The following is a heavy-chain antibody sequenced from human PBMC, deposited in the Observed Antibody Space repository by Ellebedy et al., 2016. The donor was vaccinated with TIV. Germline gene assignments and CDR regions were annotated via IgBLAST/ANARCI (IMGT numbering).Heavy chain of an antibody. CDR1: GGTFSSYA. V-gene: IGHV1-69*04. D-gene: IGHD5-18*01. CDR2: IIPILGIA. J-gene: IGHJ4*02. Sequence: AASVKVSCKASGGTFSSYAISWVRQAPGQGLEWMGRIIPILGIANYAQKFQGRVTITADKSTSTAYMELSSLRSEDTAVYYCARLSSFNGYSYGKLGAGNNGNSSDYWGQGTLVTVSS. CDR3: ARLSSFNGYSYGKLGAGNNGNSSDY.